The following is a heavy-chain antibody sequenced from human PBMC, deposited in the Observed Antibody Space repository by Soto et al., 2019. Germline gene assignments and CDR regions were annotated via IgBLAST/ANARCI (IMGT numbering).Heavy chain of an antibody. J-gene: IGHJ4*02. Sequence: GASVKVSCKASGYTFTSYGISWARQATGQGLEWMGWISAYNGNANYAQKLQGRVTMTTDTSTSTAYMELRSLRSDDTAVYYCASSSSGGYFDYWGQGTLVTAPQ. CDR1: GYTFTSYG. CDR3: ASSSSGGYFDY. CDR2: ISAYNGNA. V-gene: IGHV1-18*04. D-gene: IGHD2-15*01.